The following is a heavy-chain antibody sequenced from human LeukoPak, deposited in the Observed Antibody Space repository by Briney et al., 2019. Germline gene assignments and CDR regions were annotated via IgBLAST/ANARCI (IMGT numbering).Heavy chain of an antibody. J-gene: IGHJ4*02. Sequence: ASVKVSCKASGYTFTSYAMNWVRQAPGQGLEWMGWINTNTGNPTYAQGFAGRFVFSLDTSVSTAYLQISSLKAEDTAVYYCAREKSAESVSGSYDRGDYWGQGPWSPSPQ. CDR1: GYTFTSYA. D-gene: IGHD1-26*01. V-gene: IGHV7-4-1*02. CDR3: AREKSAESVSGSYDRGDY. CDR2: INTNTGNP.